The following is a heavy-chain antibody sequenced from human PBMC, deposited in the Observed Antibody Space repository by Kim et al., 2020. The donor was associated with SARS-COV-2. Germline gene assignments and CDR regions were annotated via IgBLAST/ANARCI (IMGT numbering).Heavy chain of an antibody. CDR2: ISSSSSYI. CDR1: GFTFSSYS. V-gene: IGHV3-21*01. J-gene: IGHJ6*02. Sequence: GGSLRLSCAASGFTFSSYSMNWVRQAPGKGLEWVSSISSSSSYIYYADSVKGRFTISRDNAKNSLYLQMNSLRAEDTAVYYCARHIIGYYGMDVWGQGTTVTVSS. CDR3: ARHIIGYYGMDV. D-gene: IGHD2-21*01.